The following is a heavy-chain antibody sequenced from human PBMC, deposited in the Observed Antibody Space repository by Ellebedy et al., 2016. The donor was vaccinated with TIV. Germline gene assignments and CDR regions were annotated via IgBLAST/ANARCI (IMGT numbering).Heavy chain of an antibody. CDR2: IDPRTEST. Sequence: AASVKVSCKASGYSFTDFYFHWVRQAPGQGLEWMGVIDPRTESTIYAPQFQGRVTMTRDTSTSTVYMDLTSLRSEDTAVYYCAIVNNPRQLSFATFDYWGQGTLVTIST. D-gene: IGHD3-16*02. CDR3: AIVNNPRQLSFATFDY. CDR1: GYSFTDFY. J-gene: IGHJ4*02. V-gene: IGHV1-46*01.